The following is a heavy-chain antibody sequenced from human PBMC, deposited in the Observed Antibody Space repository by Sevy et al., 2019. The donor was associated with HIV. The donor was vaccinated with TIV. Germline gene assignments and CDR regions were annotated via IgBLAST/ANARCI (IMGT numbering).Heavy chain of an antibody. Sequence: GGSLRLSCAASGFTFSSYGMHWVRQAPGKGLEWVAVIWYDGSNKYYANSVKGRFTISGDNSKNRLDLQMKSLRAEDTAVYYCARVSSRCSSTSGYIAGGYGMDVWGQGTTVTVSS. V-gene: IGHV3-33*01. CDR1: GFTFSSYG. CDR2: IWYDGSNK. CDR3: ARVSSRCSSTSGYIAGGYGMDV. D-gene: IGHD2-2*02. J-gene: IGHJ6*02.